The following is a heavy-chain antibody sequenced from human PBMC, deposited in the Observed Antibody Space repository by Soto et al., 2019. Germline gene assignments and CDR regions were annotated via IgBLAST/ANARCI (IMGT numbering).Heavy chain of an antibody. V-gene: IGHV3-43*01. CDR1: GFTFDDYT. Sequence: GGSVRLSCAASGFTFDDYTMHWVRQAPGKGLEWVSLIDWDGGNTYYADSVKGRFTISRDNSKNSLYLQMNSLRTEDTAFYYCAKDIAGSGWYSLDYWGQGTLVTVSS. CDR3: AKDIAGSGWYSLDY. J-gene: IGHJ4*02. D-gene: IGHD6-19*01. CDR2: IDWDGGNT.